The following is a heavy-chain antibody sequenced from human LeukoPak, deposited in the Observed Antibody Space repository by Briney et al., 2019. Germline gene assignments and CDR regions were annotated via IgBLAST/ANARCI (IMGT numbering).Heavy chain of an antibody. D-gene: IGHD3-10*01. CDR1: GFTFDDYT. CDR3: AKCRGVIFGSFDY. Sequence: GGSLRLSCAASGFTFDDYTMHWVRQAPGKGLEWVSTISDSGGSTYYADSVKGRFTISRDNAKNTLNLQMNSLRAEDTAVYYCAKCRGVIFGSFDYWGQGTLVTASS. J-gene: IGHJ4*02. CDR2: ISDSGGST. V-gene: IGHV3-23*01.